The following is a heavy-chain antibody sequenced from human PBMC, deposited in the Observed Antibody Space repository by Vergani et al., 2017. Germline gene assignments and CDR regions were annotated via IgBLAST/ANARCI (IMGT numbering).Heavy chain of an antibody. CDR1: GFTFSDHY. CDR2: TRNKANSYTT. CDR3: ARVSPMVYATGDV. Sequence: EVQLVESGGGLVQPGGSLRLSCAASGFTFSDHYMDWVRQAPGKGLEWVGRTRNKANSYTTEYAASVKGRFTISRDDSKNSLYLQMNSLKTEDTAVYYCARVSPMVYATGDVWGKGP. D-gene: IGHD2-8*01. V-gene: IGHV3-72*01. J-gene: IGHJ6*03.